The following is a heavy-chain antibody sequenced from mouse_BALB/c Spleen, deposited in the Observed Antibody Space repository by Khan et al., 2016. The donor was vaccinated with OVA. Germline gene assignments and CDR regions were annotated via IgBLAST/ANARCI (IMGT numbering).Heavy chain of an antibody. CDR2: ISDGGSYT. CDR1: GFTFSDYY. D-gene: IGHD4-1*01. Sequence: EVQLQESGGGLVKPGGSLKLSCAASGFTFSDYYMYWVRQTPEKRLEWVATISDGGSYTYYPDSVKGRFTISRDNAKNNLYLQMSSLKSEDTAMDYGGRGENWSFDYWGQGTTLTVSS. J-gene: IGHJ2*01. V-gene: IGHV5-4*02. CDR3: GRGENWSFDY.